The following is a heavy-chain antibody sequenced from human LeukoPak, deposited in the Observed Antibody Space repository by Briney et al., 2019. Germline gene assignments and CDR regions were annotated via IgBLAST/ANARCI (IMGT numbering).Heavy chain of an antibody. D-gene: IGHD5-18*01. J-gene: IGHJ6*03. CDR1: GGSISSYY. CDR3: ARLGGYPYYYYYYMDV. CDR2: IYYSGST. V-gene: IGHV4-59*01. Sequence: SETLSLTCTVSGGSISSYYWSWIRQPPGKGLEWIGYIYYSGSTNYNPSLKSRVTISVDTSKNQFSLKLSSVTAADTAVYYCARLGGYPYYYYYYMDVWGKGTTVTVSS.